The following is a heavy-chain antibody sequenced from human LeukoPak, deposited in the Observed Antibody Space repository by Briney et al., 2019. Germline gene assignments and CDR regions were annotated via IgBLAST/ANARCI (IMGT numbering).Heavy chain of an antibody. CDR1: GFTFSSYA. J-gene: IGHJ4*02. Sequence: PGRPLRLSCAASGFTFSSYAMHWVRQAPGKGLEWVAVISYDGSNKYYADSVKGRFTISRDNPKNTLYAQMNSLRAEDTAVYYCARDPNITPDYWGQGTLVTVSS. V-gene: IGHV3-30*04. CDR2: ISYDGSNK. D-gene: IGHD2/OR15-2a*01. CDR3: ARDPNITPDY.